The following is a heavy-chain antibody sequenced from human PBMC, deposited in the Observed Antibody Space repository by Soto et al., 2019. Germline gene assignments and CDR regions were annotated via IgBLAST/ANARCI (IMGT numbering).Heavy chain of an antibody. CDR3: ARPYDYVWGSYRYVDAFDI. CDR2: ISYDGSNK. V-gene: IGHV3-30-3*01. D-gene: IGHD3-16*02. J-gene: IGHJ3*02. Sequence: GGSLRLSCAASGFTFSSYAMHWVRQAPGKGLEWVAVISYDGSNKYYADSVKGRFTISRDNSKNTLYLQMNSLRAEDTAVYYCARPYDYVWGSYRYVDAFDIWGQGTMVTVSS. CDR1: GFTFSSYA.